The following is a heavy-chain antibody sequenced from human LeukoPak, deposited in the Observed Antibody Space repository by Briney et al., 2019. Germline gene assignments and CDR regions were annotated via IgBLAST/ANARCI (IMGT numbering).Heavy chain of an antibody. Sequence: SETLSLTCAVYGGSFSGYYWSWIRQPPGKGLEWIGEINHSGSTNYNPSLKSRVTISVDTSKNQFSLKLSSVTAADTAVYYCARGFETYYYDSSGHVAFDIWGQGTMVTVSS. CDR3: ARGFETYYYDSSGHVAFDI. J-gene: IGHJ3*02. D-gene: IGHD3-22*01. CDR2: INHSGST. V-gene: IGHV4-34*01. CDR1: GGSFSGYY.